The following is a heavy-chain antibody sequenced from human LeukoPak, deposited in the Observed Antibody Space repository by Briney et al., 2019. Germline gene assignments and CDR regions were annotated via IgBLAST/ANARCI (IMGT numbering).Heavy chain of an antibody. Sequence: SETLSLTCTVSGGSISSYYWSWIRQPPGKGLEWIGYIYYSGSTNYNPSLKGRVTMSVDTSKNQFSLKLYSVTAADTAVYYCAGTTGYSYGYGYFDYWGQGTLVTVSS. CDR1: GGSISSYY. D-gene: IGHD5-18*01. CDR2: IYYSGST. V-gene: IGHV4-59*08. J-gene: IGHJ4*02. CDR3: AGTTGYSYGYGYFDY.